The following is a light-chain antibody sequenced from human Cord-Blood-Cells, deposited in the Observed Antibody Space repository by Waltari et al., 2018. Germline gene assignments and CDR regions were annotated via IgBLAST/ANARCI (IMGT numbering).Light chain of an antibody. CDR3: AAWDDSLNGWV. CDR2: SNN. CDR1: SSNIGSNT. Sequence: QSVLTQPPSASGTPGQRVTISCSGSSSNIGSNTVNWYQQLPGMAPKLLIYSNNQRPSGVPDRFSGSKSGTPASLAISGLQSEDEADYYCAAWDDSLNGWVFGGGTKLTVL. V-gene: IGLV1-44*01. J-gene: IGLJ3*02.